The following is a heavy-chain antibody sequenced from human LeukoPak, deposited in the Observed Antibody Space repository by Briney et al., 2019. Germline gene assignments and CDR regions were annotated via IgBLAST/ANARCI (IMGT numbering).Heavy chain of an antibody. CDR2: ISGRGADT. V-gene: IGHV3-23*01. D-gene: IGHD3-10*01. CDR3: AKQLDSGNYYPTGDDY. J-gene: IGHJ4*02. CDR1: GFTLNSYA. Sequence: GGSLRLSCAASGFTLNSYATSWVRQAPGKGLEWVSAISGRGADTYYADSVKGRFTISRDTSKNTPYLQMNGLRGEDTAVYYCAKQLDSGNYYPTGDDYWGQGTLVTVSS.